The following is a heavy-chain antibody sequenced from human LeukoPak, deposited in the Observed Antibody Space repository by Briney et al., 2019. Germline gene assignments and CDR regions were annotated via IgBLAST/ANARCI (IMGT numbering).Heavy chain of an antibody. CDR1: GFTFSSYG. Sequence: GGSLRLSCAASGFTFSSYGMHWVRQAPGKGLEWVAVIWYDGSNKYYADSVKGRFTISRDNSKNTLYLQMNSLRAEDTAVYYCARGKRDALNYYYYGMDVWGQGTTVTVSS. CDR2: IWYDGSNK. CDR3: ARGKRDALNYYYYGMDV. J-gene: IGHJ6*02. V-gene: IGHV3-33*01. D-gene: IGHD5-24*01.